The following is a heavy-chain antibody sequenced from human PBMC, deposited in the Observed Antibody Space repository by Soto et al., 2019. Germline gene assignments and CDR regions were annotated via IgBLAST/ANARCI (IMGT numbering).Heavy chain of an antibody. CDR3: AADWFDMR. J-gene: IGHJ4*02. V-gene: IGHV3-23*01. CDR2: ISGSGATT. CDR1: QFTFSNYA. D-gene: IGHD2-15*01. Sequence: GGSLRLSCIASQFTFSNYAMNWVRQAPGKGLEWVSLISGSGATTYYADSVKGRFTVSRDNSKNTLYLELNSLRAEDTAVYYCAADWFDMRWGQGTLVTVSS.